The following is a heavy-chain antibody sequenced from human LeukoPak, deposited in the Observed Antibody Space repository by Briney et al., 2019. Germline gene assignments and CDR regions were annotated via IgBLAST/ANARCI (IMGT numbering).Heavy chain of an antibody. J-gene: IGHJ4*02. V-gene: IGHV3-30-3*01. D-gene: IGHD3-3*01. CDR2: ISYDGSNK. Sequence: GGSLRLSCAASGLTFSSYAMHWVRQAPGKGLEWVAVISYDGSNKYYADSVKGRFSISRDNSKNTLYLQMNSLRAEDTAVYYCARRYDGFDYWGQGTLVTVSS. CDR1: GLTFSSYA. CDR3: ARRYDGFDY.